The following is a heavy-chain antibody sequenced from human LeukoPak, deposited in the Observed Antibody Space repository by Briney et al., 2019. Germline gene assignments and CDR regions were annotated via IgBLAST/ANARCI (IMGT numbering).Heavy chain of an antibody. CDR2: ASGSGGST. J-gene: IGHJ6*04. V-gene: IGHV3-23*01. CDR1: GFTFSSYA. Sequence: GGSVRLSCAASGFTFSSYAMSWVRQAQGKGLEGGSAASGSGGSTYYADYVKGRFTISRDNAKNSLYLQMNSLRAEDTAVYYCAERGITMVGGGWGKGTTVTISS. CDR3: AERGITMVGGG. D-gene: IGHD3-10*02.